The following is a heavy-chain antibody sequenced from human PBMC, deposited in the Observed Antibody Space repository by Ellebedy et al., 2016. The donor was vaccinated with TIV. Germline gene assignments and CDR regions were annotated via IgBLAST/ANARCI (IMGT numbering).Heavy chain of an antibody. Sequence: GGSLRLXCAASGFTFSSYAMSWVRQAPGKGLEWVSVISGSGGSTYYADSVKGRFTISRDNSKNTLYLQMNSLRAEDTAVYYCAGQSYYYYMDVWGKGTTVTVSS. CDR1: GFTFSSYA. J-gene: IGHJ6*03. CDR2: ISGSGGST. CDR3: AGQSYYYYMDV. V-gene: IGHV3-23*01.